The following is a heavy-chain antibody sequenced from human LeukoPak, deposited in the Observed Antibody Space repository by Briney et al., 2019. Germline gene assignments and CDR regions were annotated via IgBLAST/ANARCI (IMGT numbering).Heavy chain of an antibody. CDR2: IRSKANSYAT. CDR1: GFTFSGSA. J-gene: IGHJ4*02. CDR3: ASPTVTTTTDFDY. Sequence: GGSLRLSCAASGFTFSGSAMHWVRQASGKGLEWVGRIRSKANSYATAYAASVKGRFTISRDDSKNTAYLQMNSLKTEDTAVYYCASPTVTTTTDFDYWGQGTLVTVSS. V-gene: IGHV3-73*01. D-gene: IGHD4-17*01.